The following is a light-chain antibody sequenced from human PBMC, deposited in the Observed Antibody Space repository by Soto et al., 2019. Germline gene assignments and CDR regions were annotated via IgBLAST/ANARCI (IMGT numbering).Light chain of an antibody. J-gene: IGLJ7*01. CDR2: DVS. CDR3: SSYTSSYTLV. Sequence: QYVLTQPASVSGSPGQSITISWTGTSSDVGGYNYVSWYQQHPGKAPKLMIYDVSNRPSGVSNRFSGSKSGNTASLTISGLQAEDEADYYCSSYTSSYTLVFGGGTQLTVL. V-gene: IGLV2-14*01. CDR1: SSDVGGYNY.